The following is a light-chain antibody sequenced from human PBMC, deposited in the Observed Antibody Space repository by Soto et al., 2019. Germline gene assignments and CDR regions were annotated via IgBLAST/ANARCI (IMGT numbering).Light chain of an antibody. V-gene: IGKV3-20*01. CDR3: QQYGSSRT. CDR1: QSVSSSY. CDR2: GAS. Sequence: EIVLTQSPGTLSLSPGERATLSCRASQSVSSSYLAWYQQKPGQAPRLLIYGASSRATGIPDRFSGSGSGTXXXXXXSXLEPEDVAVXYCQQYGSSRTFGQGTKVEIK. J-gene: IGKJ1*01.